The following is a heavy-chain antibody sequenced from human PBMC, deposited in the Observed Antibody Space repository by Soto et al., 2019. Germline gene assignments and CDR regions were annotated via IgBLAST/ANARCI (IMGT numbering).Heavy chain of an antibody. CDR2: IYESGST. CDR1: GGSVNSGSYY. Sequence: LSLTCSVSGGSVNSGSYYWSWIRQPPGKGLEWIGYIYESGSTDYNPSLKSRVTISVDPSKNQFSLRLSSVTAADTAVYYCARESLNTIFGVALSYGLDVWGQGTTVTVSS. J-gene: IGHJ6*02. V-gene: IGHV4-61*01. CDR3: ARESLNTIFGVALSYGLDV. D-gene: IGHD3-3*01.